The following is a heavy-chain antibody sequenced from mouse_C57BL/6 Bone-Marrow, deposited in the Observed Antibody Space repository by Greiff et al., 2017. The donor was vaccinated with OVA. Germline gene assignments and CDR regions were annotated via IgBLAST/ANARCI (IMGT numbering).Heavy chain of an antibody. CDR1: GYSITSGYY. CDR3: ARESVLLRFFDY. CDR2: ISYDGSN. J-gene: IGHJ2*01. V-gene: IGHV3-6*01. Sequence: EVKLMESGPGLVKPSQSLSLTCSVTGYSITSGYYWNWIRQFPGNKLEWMGYISYDGSNNYNPSLKNRISITRDTSKNQLFLKLNSVTTEDTATYYCARESVLLRFFDYWGQGTTLTVSS. D-gene: IGHD1-1*01.